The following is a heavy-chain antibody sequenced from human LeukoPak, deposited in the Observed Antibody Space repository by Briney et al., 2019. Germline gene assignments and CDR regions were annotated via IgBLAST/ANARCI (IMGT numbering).Heavy chain of an antibody. J-gene: IGHJ6*02. D-gene: IGHD3-10*01. V-gene: IGHV4-34*01. CDR3: ARVPPRGSGSYYRYYYYGMDV. CDR1: GGSFSGYY. Sequence: SETLSLTCAVYGGSFSGYYWSWIRQPPGKGLEWIGEINHSGSTNYNPSLKSRVTISVDTSKNQFSLKLSSVTAADTAVYYCARVPPRGSGSYYRYYYYGMDVWGQGTTDTVSS. CDR2: INHSGST.